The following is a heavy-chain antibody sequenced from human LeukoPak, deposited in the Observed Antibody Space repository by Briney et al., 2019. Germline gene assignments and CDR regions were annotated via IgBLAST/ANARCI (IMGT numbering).Heavy chain of an antibody. Sequence: GGSLRLSCAASGFTFSSYGMHWVRQAPGKGLEWVAFIRYDGSNKYYADSVKGRFTISRDNSKNTLYLQMNSLRAEDTAVYYCARDLVTEPTGDWFDPWGQGTLVTVSS. CDR1: GFTFSSYG. J-gene: IGHJ5*02. D-gene: IGHD2-2*01. V-gene: IGHV3-30*02. CDR3: ARDLVTEPTGDWFDP. CDR2: IRYDGSNK.